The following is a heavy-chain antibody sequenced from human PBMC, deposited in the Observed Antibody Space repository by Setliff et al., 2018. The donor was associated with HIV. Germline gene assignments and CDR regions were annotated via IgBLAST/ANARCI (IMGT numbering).Heavy chain of an antibody. CDR1: GFSVDSAFS. Sequence: KPSETLSLTCGVSGFSVDSAFSWGWIRQPPGKGLEWIGSIYHSGSTYYNPSLKSRVTISVDTSKNQFSLRLTSVTAADTAVYYCARVVTGNSDYWGQGNMVTVSS. CDR2: IYHSGST. D-gene: IGHD2-21*02. V-gene: IGHV4-38-2*01. CDR3: ARVVTGNSDY. J-gene: IGHJ4*02.